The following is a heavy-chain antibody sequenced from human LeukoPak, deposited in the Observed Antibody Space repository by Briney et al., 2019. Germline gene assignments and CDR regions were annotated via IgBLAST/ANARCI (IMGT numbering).Heavy chain of an antibody. CDR2: ISSSSSYT. D-gene: IGHD3-16*02. CDR1: GFTFSDYY. J-gene: IGHJ4*02. V-gene: IGHV3-11*06. CDR3: ARDKRDYVWGSYRANDY. Sequence: PGGSLRLSCAASGFTFSDYYMSWIRQAPGKGLEWVSYISSSSSYTNYADSVKGRFTISRDNAKNSLYLQMNSLRAEDTAVYYCARDKRDYVWGSYRANDYWGQGTLVTVSS.